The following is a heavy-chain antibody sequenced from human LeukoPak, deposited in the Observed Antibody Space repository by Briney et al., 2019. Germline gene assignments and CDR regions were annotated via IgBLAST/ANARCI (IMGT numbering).Heavy chain of an antibody. CDR3: ARDHGDYSGKDY. J-gene: IGHJ4*02. Sequence: GGSLRLSCAASGFIFSSYGMHWVRQAPGKGLEWEAVTWYDGSNKYYADAVKGRFTISRDNSKNTLYLQMNSLRAEDTAVYFCARDHGDYSGKDYWGQGTLVTVSS. CDR1: GFIFSSYG. CDR2: TWYDGSNK. V-gene: IGHV3-33*01. D-gene: IGHD4-17*01.